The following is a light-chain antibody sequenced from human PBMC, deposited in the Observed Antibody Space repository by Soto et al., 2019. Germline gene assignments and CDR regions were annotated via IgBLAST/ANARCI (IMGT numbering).Light chain of an antibody. J-gene: IGLJ3*02. CDR1: SSNIGSNF. Sequence: QSVLTQPPSASGTPGQRVTISCSGSSSNIGSNFVYWYQQFPGTAPKLLIYRNNQRPSGVPDRFSGSKSVTSASLAISGLPSEEEADYYCAAWDDSLSGWVFGGGTKLTVL. CDR3: AAWDDSLSGWV. V-gene: IGLV1-47*01. CDR2: RNN.